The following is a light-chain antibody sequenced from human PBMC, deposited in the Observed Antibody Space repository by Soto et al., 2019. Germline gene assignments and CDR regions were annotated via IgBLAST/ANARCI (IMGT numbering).Light chain of an antibody. J-gene: IGKJ5*01. Sequence: LTQSPSSLSASVGDRATLSCRASPSVTNYLAWYQQKPGQPPRLLIYGAFNRAAGIPARFSGSGSGTDFTLTISSLEPEDSAVYYCQQRNIWPPVTFGQGTRWRL. V-gene: IGKV3-11*01. CDR2: GAF. CDR1: PSVTNY. CDR3: QQRNIWPPVT.